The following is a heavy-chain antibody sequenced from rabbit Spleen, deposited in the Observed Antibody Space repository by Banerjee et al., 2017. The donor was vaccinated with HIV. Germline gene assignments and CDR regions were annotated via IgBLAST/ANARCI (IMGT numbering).Heavy chain of an antibody. Sequence: QEQLEESGGRLVQPGGSLTLSCKAFGFTISGYWMNWVRQAPGKGLEWIGIIYPITETTYYANWAKGRFTISSASSTTVTLQLNSLTAADTATYFCARDAAGREDFNLWGPGTLVTVS. V-gene: IGHV1S45*01. CDR1: GFTISGYW. J-gene: IGHJ4*01. D-gene: IGHD4-2*01. CDR2: IYPITETT. CDR3: ARDAAGREDFNL.